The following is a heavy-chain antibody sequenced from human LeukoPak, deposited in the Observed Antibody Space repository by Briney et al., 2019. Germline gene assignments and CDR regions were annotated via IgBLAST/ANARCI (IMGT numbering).Heavy chain of an antibody. CDR3: AKDSRFTVIDY. V-gene: IGHV3-23*01. D-gene: IGHD4-17*01. CDR1: GFTFSSYA. J-gene: IGHJ4*02. Sequence: PGRSVRLSCAASGFTFSSYAMSWVRQAPGKGLEWVSTISGSGGSTYYADSVKGRFTISRDNSKNTLYLQMNSLRAEDTAVYYCAKDSRFTVIDYWGQGTLVTVST. CDR2: ISGSGGST.